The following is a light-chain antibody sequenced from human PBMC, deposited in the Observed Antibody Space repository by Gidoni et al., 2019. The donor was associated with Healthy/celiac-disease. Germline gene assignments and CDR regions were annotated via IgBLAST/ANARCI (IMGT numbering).Light chain of an antibody. CDR3: AAWDDSLNGPV. CDR2: SNN. J-gene: IGLJ2*01. Sequence: LTQPPSASGTPGQRVTISCSGSSSNIGSNTVNWYQQLPGTAPKLLIYSNNQRPSGVPDRFSGSKSGTSASLAISGLQSEDEADYYCAAWDDSLNGPVFGGGTKLTVL. V-gene: IGLV1-44*01. CDR1: SSNIGSNT.